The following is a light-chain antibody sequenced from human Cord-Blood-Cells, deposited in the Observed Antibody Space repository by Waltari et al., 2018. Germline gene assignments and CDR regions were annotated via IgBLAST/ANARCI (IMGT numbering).Light chain of an antibody. Sequence: QSALTQPRSVSGSPGQSVTISCTGTSSDVGGYNYVSWYQQHPGKAPKLMIYDVRKRPSGVPECFAGYTSGNAASLTISGLQDEDEADYYCCSDAGCYTVVFGTGTKVTVL. CDR3: CSDAGCYTVV. CDR1: SSDVGGYNY. J-gene: IGLJ1*01. CDR2: DVR. V-gene: IGLV2-11*01.